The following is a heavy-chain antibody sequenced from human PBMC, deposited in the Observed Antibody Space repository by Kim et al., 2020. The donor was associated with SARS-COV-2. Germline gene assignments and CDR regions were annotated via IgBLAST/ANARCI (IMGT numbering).Heavy chain of an antibody. J-gene: IGHJ2*01. CDR2: IKQDGSEK. D-gene: IGHD6-13*01. CDR1: GFTFSSYW. Sequence: GGSLRLSCAASGFTFSSYWMSWVRQAPGKGLEWVANIKQDGSEKYYVDSVKGRFTISRDNAKNSLYLQMNSLRAEDTAVYYCARVVPTHYSSSWYGNWYFDLWGRGTLVTVSS. V-gene: IGHV3-7*03. CDR3: ARVVPTHYSSSWYGNWYFDL.